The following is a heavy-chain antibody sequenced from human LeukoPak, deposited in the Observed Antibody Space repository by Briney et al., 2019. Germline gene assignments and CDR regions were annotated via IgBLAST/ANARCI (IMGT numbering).Heavy chain of an antibody. CDR1: GFPVSSNY. J-gene: IGHJ4*02. CDR2: ISGSGGST. CDR3: AKGRGVAMIVVVAYYFDY. Sequence: GGSLRLSCAASGFPVSSNYMSWVRQAPGKGLEWVSAISGSGGSTYYADSVKGRFTISRDNSKNTLYLQMNSLRAEDTAVYYCAKGRGVAMIVVVAYYFDYWGQGTLVTVSS. D-gene: IGHD3-22*01. V-gene: IGHV3-23*01.